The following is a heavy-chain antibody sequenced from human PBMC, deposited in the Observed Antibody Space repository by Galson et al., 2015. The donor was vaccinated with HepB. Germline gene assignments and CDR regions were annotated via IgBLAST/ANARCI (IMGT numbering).Heavy chain of an antibody. Sequence: SLRLSCAVSGFTFSASGMHWVRQAPGKGPECVAGISQDGSNKYQADSVKGRFTISRDNSENTLLLEMNSLRVEDTAVYYCAKGAYSNILMAGGWFDPWGQGTLVIVSS. CDR2: ISQDGSNK. D-gene: IGHD2/OR15-2a*01. V-gene: IGHV3-30*18. J-gene: IGHJ5*02. CDR3: AKGAYSNILMAGGWFDP. CDR1: GFTFSASG.